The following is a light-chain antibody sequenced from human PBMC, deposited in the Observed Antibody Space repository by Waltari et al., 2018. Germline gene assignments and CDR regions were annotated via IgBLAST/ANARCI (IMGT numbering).Light chain of an antibody. CDR2: AVS. CDR1: HDISSY. V-gene: IGKV1-12*01. Sequence: DIQMTQSPSSVSASVGDRVTISCRASHDISSYLAWYQQKPGKAPKLLIYAVSSLLSGVPSRFSGSGSGTDFTLTISSLQADDSATYYCQQWKTFPLTFGVETKVEI. CDR3: QQWKTFPLT. J-gene: IGKJ4*01.